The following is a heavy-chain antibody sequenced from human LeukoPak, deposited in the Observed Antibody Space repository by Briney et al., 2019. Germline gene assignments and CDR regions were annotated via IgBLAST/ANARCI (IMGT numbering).Heavy chain of an antibody. CDR2: ISGGGHST. D-gene: IGHD2-15*01. Sequence: GGSLRLSCAASGFSFSNYAMTWVRQAPGRGLEWVSTISGGGHSTYYADSVKGRFTISRDTSKNTLYLQMNGLRADDTALYYCAKYCSYANCYHGIDYWGQGTMVTVSS. J-gene: IGHJ4*02. V-gene: IGHV3-23*01. CDR3: AKYCSYANCYHGIDY. CDR1: GFSFSNYA.